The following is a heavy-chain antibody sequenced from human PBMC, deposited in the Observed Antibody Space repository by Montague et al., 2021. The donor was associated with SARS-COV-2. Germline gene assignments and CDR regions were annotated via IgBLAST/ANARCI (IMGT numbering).Heavy chain of an antibody. V-gene: IGHV4-59*12. CDR3: ARTFTLTTRWFDH. D-gene: IGHD4-17*01. J-gene: IGHJ5*02. Sequence: SETLSLTCTVPGGSISSSYWSWIRQPPGKGLEWIGHICYSGSTNYNPSVKSRVAMSVDMSKNQFPLKLSSVTPADTAVYYCARTFTLTTRWFDHWGQGTLVTVSS. CDR1: GGSISSSY. CDR2: ICYSGST.